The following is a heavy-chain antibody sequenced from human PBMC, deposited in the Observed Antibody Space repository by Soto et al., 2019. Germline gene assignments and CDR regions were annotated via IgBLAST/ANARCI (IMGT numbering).Heavy chain of an antibody. CDR3: ARDQWLKVPAVVGDKFDS. D-gene: IGHD6-19*01. CDR1: GYDFIGHG. J-gene: IGHJ5*01. V-gene: IGHV1-18*04. CDR2: INSYNGDT. Sequence: QVQLVQSGGEEKKPGASVKVSCKASGYDFIGHGISWVRQARGTGLEWMGWINSYNGDTKYARKYQDRNPLAKDKSTRTVDMELTRLRSDDTAVYYCARDQWLKVPAVVGDKFDSWGQGTLVSVSS.